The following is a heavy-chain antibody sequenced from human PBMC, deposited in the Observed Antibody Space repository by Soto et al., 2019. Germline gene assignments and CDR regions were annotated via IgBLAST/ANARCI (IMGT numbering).Heavy chain of an antibody. CDR2: ITHTGRN. V-gene: IGHV4-34*01. CDR3: ARGGSNARQVAFDI. D-gene: IGHD1-26*01. Sequence: SETLSLTCDVSAEYFSTYYWNWIRQSPGKGLEWIGEITHTGRNNYNPSLKSRVTMSIDMSKSQASLRLSSVTSADTGVYYCARGGSNARQVAFDIWGQGTMVTVSS. CDR1: AEYFSTYY. J-gene: IGHJ3*02.